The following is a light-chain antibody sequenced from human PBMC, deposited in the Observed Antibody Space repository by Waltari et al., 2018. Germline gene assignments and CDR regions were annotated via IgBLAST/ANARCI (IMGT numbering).Light chain of an antibody. CDR3: QQLNSYPRT. J-gene: IGKJ1*01. Sequence: DIQLTQSPSFLSASVGDRATITCPASQGISSYLAWYQQTPGKAPKLLIYAASTLQSGVPSRFSGSGSGTEFTLTISSLQPEDFATYYCQQLNSYPRTFGQGTKVEIK. V-gene: IGKV1-9*01. CDR2: AAS. CDR1: QGISSY.